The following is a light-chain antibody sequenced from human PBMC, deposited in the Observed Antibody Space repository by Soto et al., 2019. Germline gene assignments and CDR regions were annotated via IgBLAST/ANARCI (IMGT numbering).Light chain of an antibody. Sequence: IQMSQSVFTLSGSEGDRVTITCRASQTISSWLAWYQQKSGKAPKLLIYQASTLKSGVPSRFSGSGSGTEFTLTISSLQPDDVVTYWCQDYNCHPDAFGQGTKVDIK. CDR2: QAS. J-gene: IGKJ1*01. V-gene: IGKV1-5*03. CDR1: QTISSW. CDR3: QDYNCHPDA.